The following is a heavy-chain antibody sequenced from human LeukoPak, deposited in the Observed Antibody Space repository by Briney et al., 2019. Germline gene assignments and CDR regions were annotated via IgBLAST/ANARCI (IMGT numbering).Heavy chain of an antibody. CDR2: ISAYNGNT. V-gene: IGHV1-18*01. J-gene: IGHJ5*02. D-gene: IGHD6-13*01. CDR1: GYTFTSYG. Sequence: ASVKVSCKASGYTFTSYGISWVRQAPGQGLEWMGWISAYNGNTNCAQKLQGRVTMTTDTSTSTAYMELRSLRSDDTAVYYCARALTTSSSWYNWFDPWGQGTLVTVSS. CDR3: ARALTTSSSWYNWFDP.